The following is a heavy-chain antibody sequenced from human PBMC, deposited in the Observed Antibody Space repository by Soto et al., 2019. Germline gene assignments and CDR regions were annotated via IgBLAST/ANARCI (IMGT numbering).Heavy chain of an antibody. Sequence: PVEVSCKSSGGTFSSYSIIWVRQAPGQGLEWMGGIIPIFGTANYAQKFQGRVTITADESTSTAYMELSSLRSEDTAVYYCARDYYYDSSGYTSRDDAFDIWGQGTMVTV. D-gene: IGHD3-22*01. J-gene: IGHJ3*02. CDR2: IIPIFGTA. CDR1: GGTFSSYS. CDR3: ARDYYYDSSGYTSRDDAFDI. V-gene: IGHV1-69*13.